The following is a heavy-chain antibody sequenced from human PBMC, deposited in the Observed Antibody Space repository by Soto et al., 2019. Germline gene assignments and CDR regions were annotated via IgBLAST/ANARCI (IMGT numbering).Heavy chain of an antibody. J-gene: IGHJ3*01. V-gene: IGHV4-4*02. CDR2: IYHSGSS. Sequence: QVQLQESGPGLVKPSETLSLTCTVSSDSISTAKWWGWVRQHPGKGLEWIGEIYHSGSSHYRPSLKSRVIISQDKSKNQFSLKLSSVTAADTAVYYCAKGGGHCSDGVCYAFEVWGQGTRVAVSS. CDR1: SDSISTAKW. D-gene: IGHD2-8*01. CDR3: AKGGGHCSDGVCYAFEV.